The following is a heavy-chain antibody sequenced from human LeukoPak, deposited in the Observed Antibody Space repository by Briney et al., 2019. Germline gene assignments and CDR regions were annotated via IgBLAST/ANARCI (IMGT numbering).Heavy chain of an antibody. J-gene: IGHJ4*02. Sequence: SETLSLTCTVSGGSISSGGYYWSWIRQHPGKGLEWIGYIYYSGSTNYNPSLKSRVTIPVDTSKNQFSLKLSSVTAADTAVYYCARAGSSSTSSGFDYWGQGTLVTVSS. CDR3: ARAGSSSTSSGFDY. CDR1: GGSISSGGYY. D-gene: IGHD2-2*01. V-gene: IGHV4-61*08. CDR2: IYYSGST.